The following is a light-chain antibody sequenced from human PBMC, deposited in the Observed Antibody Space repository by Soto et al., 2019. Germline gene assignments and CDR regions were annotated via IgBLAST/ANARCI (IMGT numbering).Light chain of an antibody. V-gene: IGKV1-5*01. CDR2: DAS. CDR1: QSISTW. CDR3: QQCNSYSPA. Sequence: DIQMTQSPSTLSASVGDRVTITCRASQSISTWLAWYQQKPGKAPNLLIYDASSLESGVPSRFSGSGSGTEFTLTISSLQPDDFVTYYCQQCNSYSPAFGQGTKVEIK. J-gene: IGKJ1*01.